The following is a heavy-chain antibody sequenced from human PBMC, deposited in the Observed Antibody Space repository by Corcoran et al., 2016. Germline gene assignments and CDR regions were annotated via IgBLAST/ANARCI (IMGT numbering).Heavy chain of an antibody. J-gene: IGHJ5*02. CDR3: ASDPLNDYSPNWFDP. CDR1: GGTFSSYA. Sequence: QVQLVQSGAEVKKPGSSVKVSCKASGGTFSSYAISWVRQAPGQGLEWMGGIIPIFGTANYAQQFQGRVTITADESTSTAYLELSSLRSEDTAVNYCASDPLNDYSPNWFDPWGQGTLVTVSS. D-gene: IGHD4-4*01. V-gene: IGHV1-69*01. CDR2: IIPIFGTA.